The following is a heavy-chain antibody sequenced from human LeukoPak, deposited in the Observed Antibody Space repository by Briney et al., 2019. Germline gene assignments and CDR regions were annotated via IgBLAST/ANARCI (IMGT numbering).Heavy chain of an antibody. CDR3: AKYSVSGWYYATDAFDI. Sequence: PGGSLRLSCAASGFTFSSYAMSWVRQAPGKGLEWVSAISGSGGSTYYADSVKGRFTISRDNSKNTLYLQMNSLRAEDTAVYYCAKYSVSGWYYATDAFDIWGQGTMVTVSS. CDR1: GFTFSSYA. D-gene: IGHD6-19*01. V-gene: IGHV3-23*01. CDR2: ISGSGGST. J-gene: IGHJ3*02.